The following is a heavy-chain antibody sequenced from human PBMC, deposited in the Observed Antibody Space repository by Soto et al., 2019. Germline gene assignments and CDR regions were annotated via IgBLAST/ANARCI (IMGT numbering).Heavy chain of an antibody. CDR1: GFTFSSYG. J-gene: IGHJ6*02. CDR2: ISYDGSNK. V-gene: IGHV3-30*18. CDR3: AKDLLWGSGSYLIYYYYGMDV. Sequence: GGSLRLSCASSGFTFSSYGMHWVRQAPGKGLEWVAVISYDGSNKYYADSVKGRFTISRDNSKNTLYLQMNSLRAEDTAVYYCAKDLLWGSGSYLIYYYYGMDVWGQGTTVTVSS. D-gene: IGHD3-10*01.